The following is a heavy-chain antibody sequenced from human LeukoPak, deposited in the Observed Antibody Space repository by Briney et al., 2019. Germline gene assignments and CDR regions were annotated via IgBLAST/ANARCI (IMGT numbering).Heavy chain of an antibody. J-gene: IGHJ4*02. V-gene: IGHV3-73*01. CDR2: IRSKANSYAT. Sequence: GGSLRLSCAASGFTFSGSAMHWVRQASGKGLEWVGRIRSKANSYATAYAASVKGRFTISRDDSKNTAYLQMNSLRAEDTAVYYCARAEELRTPFDYWGQGTLVTVSS. CDR1: GFTFSGSA. D-gene: IGHD1-26*01. CDR3: ARAEELRTPFDY.